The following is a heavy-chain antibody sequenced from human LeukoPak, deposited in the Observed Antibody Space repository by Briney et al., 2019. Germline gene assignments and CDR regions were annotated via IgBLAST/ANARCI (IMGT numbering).Heavy chain of an antibody. CDR3: AKVGRYYYDSSGYFDY. J-gene: IGHJ4*02. V-gene: IGHV3-30*18. CDR2: ISYDGSNK. CDR1: GFTFSSYG. D-gene: IGHD3-22*01. Sequence: SGRSLRLSCTASGFTFSSYGMHWVRQAPGKGLEWVAVISYDGSNKYYADSVKGQFTISRDNSKNTLYLQMNSLRAEDTTVYYCAKVGRYYYDSSGYFDYWGQGTLVTVSS.